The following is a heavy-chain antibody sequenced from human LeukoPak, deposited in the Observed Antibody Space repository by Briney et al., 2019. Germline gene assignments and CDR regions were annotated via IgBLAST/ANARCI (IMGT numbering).Heavy chain of an antibody. CDR3: AELGITMIGGV. CDR1: GFTFGSFW. D-gene: IGHD3-10*02. CDR2: IKQDGSDK. V-gene: IGHV3-7*01. Sequence: GGSLRLSCTASGFTFGSFWMTWVRQSPGKGLEWVAHIKQDGSDKNYVDSLKGRFTISRDNAKNSLYLQMNSLRAEDTAVYYCAELGITMIGGVWGKGTTVTISS. J-gene: IGHJ6*04.